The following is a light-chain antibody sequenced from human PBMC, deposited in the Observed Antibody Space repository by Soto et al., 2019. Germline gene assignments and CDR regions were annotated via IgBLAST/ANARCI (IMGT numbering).Light chain of an antibody. CDR1: QSVRNY. J-gene: IGKJ1*01. CDR3: QQRGNWPPTWT. CDR2: DAS. Sequence: EIVLTQSPATLSLSPGERATLSCRASQSVRNYLAWYQQKPGQAPRLVIFDASNRATGIPARFSGSGSGTDFTLIISSLKPEDFGVYYCQQRGNWPPTWTFGQGTKVEIK. V-gene: IGKV3-11*01.